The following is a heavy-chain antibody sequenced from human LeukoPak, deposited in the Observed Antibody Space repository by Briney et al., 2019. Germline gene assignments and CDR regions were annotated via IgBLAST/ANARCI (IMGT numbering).Heavy chain of an antibody. D-gene: IGHD2-21*02. CDR2: IKSKTDGGTT. V-gene: IGHV3-15*01. CDR3: TTARMIYCGGDCPDY. J-gene: IGHJ4*02. CDR1: GFTFSNAW. Sequence: GGSLRLSCAASGFTFSNAWMTWVRQAPGTGLEWVGRIKSKTDGGTTDYAAPVKGRFTISRDDSKNTLYLQMNSLKTEDTAVYYCTTARMIYCGGDCPDYWGQGTLVTVSS.